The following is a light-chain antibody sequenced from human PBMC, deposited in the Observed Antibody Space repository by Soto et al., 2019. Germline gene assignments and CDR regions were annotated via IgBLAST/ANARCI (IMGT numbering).Light chain of an antibody. V-gene: IGKV1-39*01. CDR2: GAS. Sequence: DIQMTQSPSSLSASVGDRVTITCRASQRISSYVNWYQQKPGEAPKLLISGASNLQSGVPSRFSGSGSGTDFTLTISSLQRXXXXXXXXXXXXSTPLTFGPGTKVEIK. CDR1: QRISSY. CDR3: XXXXSTPLT. J-gene: IGKJ1*01.